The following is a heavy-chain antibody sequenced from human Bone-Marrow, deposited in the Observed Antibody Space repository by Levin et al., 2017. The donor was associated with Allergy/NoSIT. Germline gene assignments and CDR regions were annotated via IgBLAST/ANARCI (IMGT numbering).Heavy chain of an antibody. V-gene: IGHV4-34*01. CDR1: GGSFSGYY. CDR2: INHSGST. J-gene: IGHJ2*01. CDR3: ARGLNIVVVPAAIMVASRFDWVGGWYFDL. D-gene: IGHD2-2*01. Sequence: PSETLSLTCAVYGGSFSGYYWSWIRQPPGKGLEWIGEINHSGSTNYNPSLKSRVTISVDTSKNQFSLKLSSVTAADTAVYYCARGLNIVVVPAAIMVASRFDWVGGWYFDLWGRGTLVTVSS.